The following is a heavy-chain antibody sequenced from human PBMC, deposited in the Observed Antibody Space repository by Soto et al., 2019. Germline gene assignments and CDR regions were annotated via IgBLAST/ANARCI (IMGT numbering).Heavy chain of an antibody. J-gene: IGHJ6*02. CDR3: ARDRRITMVRGGYYYYYVMAV. D-gene: IGHD3-10*01. CDR2: INSDGSST. Sequence: GGSLRLSCAASGFTFSSYWMHWVRQAPGKGLVWVSRINSDGSSTSYADSVKGRFTISRDNAKNTLYLQMNSLRAEDTAVYYCARDRRITMVRGGYYYYYVMAVWGQGSTVTVSS. V-gene: IGHV3-74*01. CDR1: GFTFSSYW.